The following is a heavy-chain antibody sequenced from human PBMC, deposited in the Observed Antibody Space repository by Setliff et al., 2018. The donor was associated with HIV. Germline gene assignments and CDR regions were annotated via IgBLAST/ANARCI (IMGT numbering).Heavy chain of an antibody. CDR2: IYYSGST. CDR3: AMSYCSSGSCYPKDAFDI. CDR1: GGSISSSSYY. J-gene: IGHJ3*02. Sequence: LSLTCTVPGGSISSSSYYWGWIRQPPGKGLEWIGNIYYSGSTYYSPSLKSRVTISVDTSENQLSLHLSSVTAADTAVYYCAMSYCSSGSCYPKDAFDIWGQGTMVTVSS. V-gene: IGHV4-39*01. D-gene: IGHD2-15*01.